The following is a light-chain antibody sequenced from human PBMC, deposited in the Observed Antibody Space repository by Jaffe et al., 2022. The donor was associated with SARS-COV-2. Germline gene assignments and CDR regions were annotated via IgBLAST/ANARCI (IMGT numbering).Light chain of an antibody. CDR1: SSDVGSYKV. CDR3: CSYAGSSTFV. Sequence: QSALTQPASVSGSPGQSITISCTGTSSDVGSYKVVSWYQQYPGKAPKLMIYEGSKRPSGISNRFSGSKSGNTASLTISGLQAEDEADYYCCSYAGSSTFVFGTGTKVTVL. V-gene: IGLV2-23*01. CDR2: EGS. J-gene: IGLJ1*01.